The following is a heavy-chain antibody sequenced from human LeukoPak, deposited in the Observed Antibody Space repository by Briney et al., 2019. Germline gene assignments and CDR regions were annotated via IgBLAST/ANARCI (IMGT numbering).Heavy chain of an antibody. V-gene: IGHV3-21*01. CDR3: ARDMENYYDSSAIDY. D-gene: IGHD3-22*01. Sequence: PGGSLRLSCAASGFTFSSYSMNWVRQAPGKGLEWVSYISSSSSYIYYADSVKGRFTISRENAKNSLYLQMNSLRAEDTAVYYCARDMENYYDSSAIDYWGQGTLVTVSS. CDR1: GFTFSSYS. J-gene: IGHJ4*02. CDR2: ISSSSSYI.